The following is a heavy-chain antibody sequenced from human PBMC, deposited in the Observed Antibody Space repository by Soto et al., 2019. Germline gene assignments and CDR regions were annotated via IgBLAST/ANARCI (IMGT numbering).Heavy chain of an antibody. Sequence: ALVKVSCKASGYTFTSYATIWVRQVPGQGLERMGWINTNTGTPTHAQGFTGRVVFSLDTSVSTAYLQICSLKAEDTAVYYCARDPLYNNDWYRYYYYSIHFGVQGTTITVAS. CDR2: INTNTGTP. J-gene: IGHJ6*02. V-gene: IGHV7-4-1*01. CDR3: ARDPLYNNDWYRYYYYSIHF. CDR1: GYTFTSYA. D-gene: IGHD6-19*01.